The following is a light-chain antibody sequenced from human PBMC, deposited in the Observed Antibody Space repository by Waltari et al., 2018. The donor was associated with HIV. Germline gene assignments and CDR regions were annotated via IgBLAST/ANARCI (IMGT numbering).Light chain of an antibody. Sequence: DIQMTQSPSSLSASVGDRVTITCRASQSISNYLNWYQHKPGQAPNLLIYAASTLQTGVPSRFSGSGSGTDFILTITSLQPEDFATYYCQQSSSTPLTFGGGTKVEIE. CDR3: QQSSSTPLT. V-gene: IGKV1-39*01. CDR1: QSISNY. J-gene: IGKJ4*01. CDR2: AAS.